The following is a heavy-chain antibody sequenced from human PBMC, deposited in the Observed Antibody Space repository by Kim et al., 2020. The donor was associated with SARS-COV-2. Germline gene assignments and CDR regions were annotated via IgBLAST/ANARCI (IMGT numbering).Heavy chain of an antibody. CDR3: ARADTYYTFFGVVITAFHY. V-gene: IGHV4-30-4*01. D-gene: IGHD3-3*01. Sequence: SETLSLTCTVSGGSISSGDYYWSWIRQPPGKGLEWIGYIYYSGSTYYNPSLKSRVTIAVDTSKNQFSLKLSSVTAADTAVYYCARADTYYTFFGVVITAFHYWGQGTMVTVSS. CDR2: IYYSGST. CDR1: GGSISSGDYY. J-gene: IGHJ3*01.